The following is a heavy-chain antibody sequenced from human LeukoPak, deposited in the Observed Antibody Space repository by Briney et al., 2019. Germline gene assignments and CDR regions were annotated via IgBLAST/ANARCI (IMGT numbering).Heavy chain of an antibody. CDR3: ARHWYYYDSSGYYYYYYGMDV. Sequence: SETLSLTCTVSGGSISSYYWSWLRQPPGKGQEWIGYIYYSGSTNYNPSLKSRVTISVDTSKNQFSLKLSSVTAADTAVYYCARHWYYYDSSGYYYYYYGMDVWGQGTTVTVSS. D-gene: IGHD3-22*01. V-gene: IGHV4-59*08. J-gene: IGHJ6*02. CDR2: IYYSGST. CDR1: GGSISSYY.